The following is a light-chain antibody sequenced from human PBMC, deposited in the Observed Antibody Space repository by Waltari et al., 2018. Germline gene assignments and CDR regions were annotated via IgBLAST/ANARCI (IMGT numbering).Light chain of an antibody. V-gene: IGKV1-5*03. Sequence: DIQMTQSPSTLSASVGDRVTIPCRASQSISSWLAWYQQKPGKVPKLLIYKASSLESGVPSRFSGSGSGTEFTLTISSLQPDDFATYYCQQYNSYRYTFGQGTKLEIK. J-gene: IGKJ2*01. CDR3: QQYNSYRYT. CDR2: KAS. CDR1: QSISSW.